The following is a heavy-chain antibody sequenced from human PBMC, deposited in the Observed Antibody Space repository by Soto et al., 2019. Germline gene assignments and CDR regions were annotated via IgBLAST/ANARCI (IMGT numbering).Heavy chain of an antibody. CDR2: ISGSGGST. Sequence: SGGSLRLSCAASGFTFSSYAMSWVRQAPGKGLEWVSAISGSGGSTYYADSVKGRFTISRDNSKNTLYLQMNSLRAEDTAVYYCAKDTRKRITMIVVVPGAGYFDYWRQGTLVTVSS. CDR1: GFTFSSYA. D-gene: IGHD3-22*01. V-gene: IGHV3-23*01. CDR3: AKDTRKRITMIVVVPGAGYFDY. J-gene: IGHJ4*02.